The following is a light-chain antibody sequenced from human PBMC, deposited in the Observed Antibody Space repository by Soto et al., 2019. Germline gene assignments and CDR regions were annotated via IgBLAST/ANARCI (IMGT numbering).Light chain of an antibody. CDR3: QKYNSAPPLT. CDR2: AAS. Sequence: DIQMTQSPSSLSASVGDRVTITCRATQGISNYLAWYQQKPGKVPKLLIYAASTLQSGVPSRFSGSGSGTDFTLTISSLQPEDVATYYCQKYNSAPPLTFGGGTKVEIK. V-gene: IGKV1-27*01. CDR1: QGISNY. J-gene: IGKJ4*01.